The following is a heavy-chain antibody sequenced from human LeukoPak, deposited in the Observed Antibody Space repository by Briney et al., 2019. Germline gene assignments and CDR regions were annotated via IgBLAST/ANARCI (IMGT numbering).Heavy chain of an antibody. Sequence: GGSLRLSCAASGFTFSNFWMHWVRQAPGKGLVWVSRINTDGTSTNYAGSVKGRFTISRDNAKNTLYLQVNSLRAEDTAMYYCARNILFAFDIWGQGQWSPSLQ. CDR2: INTDGTST. CDR3: ARNILFAFDI. V-gene: IGHV3-74*01. J-gene: IGHJ3*02. CDR1: GFTFSNFW.